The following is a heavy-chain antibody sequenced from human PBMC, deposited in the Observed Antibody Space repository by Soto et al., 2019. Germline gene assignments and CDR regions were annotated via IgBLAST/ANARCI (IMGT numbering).Heavy chain of an antibody. CDR2: IFYTGST. D-gene: IGHD4-17*01. Sequence: QLQLQESGPGLVKPSETLSLTCSVSGDSINSNNYYWGWIRQPPGKGLEWIGNIFYTGSTFYNPSLKSRVTITIDTSKNNFSLELRSVTAADTAVYYCASAARLRWRFDFWGPGTLVPVSS. V-gene: IGHV4-39*02. J-gene: IGHJ4*02. CDR3: ASAARLRWRFDF. CDR1: GDSINSNNYY.